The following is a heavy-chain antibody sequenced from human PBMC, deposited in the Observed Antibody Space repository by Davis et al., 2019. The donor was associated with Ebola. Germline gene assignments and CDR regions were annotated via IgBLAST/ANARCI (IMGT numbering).Heavy chain of an antibody. Sequence: AASVKVSCKASGYTFTSYDINWVRQATGQGLEWMGWMNPNSGNTGYARKFQGRVTMTRNTSMSTAYMELSSLRSEDTAVYYCARGDSSGWYDFDYWGQGTLVTVSS. J-gene: IGHJ4*02. CDR3: ARGDSSGWYDFDY. CDR2: MNPNSGNT. V-gene: IGHV1-8*01. D-gene: IGHD6-19*01. CDR1: GYTFTSYD.